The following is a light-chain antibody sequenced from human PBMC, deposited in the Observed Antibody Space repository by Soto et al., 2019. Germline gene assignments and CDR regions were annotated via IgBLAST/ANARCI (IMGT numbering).Light chain of an antibody. CDR3: QQYNSYWT. CDR2: DAS. V-gene: IGKV1-5*01. CDR1: QSISSW. J-gene: IGKJ1*01. Sequence: DIQMTQSHSTLSASVGDRVTITCRASQSISSWLAWYQQKPGKAPKLLIYDASSLESGVPSRFSGSGSGTEFPRTISSLQPDDFATYYCQQYNSYWTFGQGTKVEIK.